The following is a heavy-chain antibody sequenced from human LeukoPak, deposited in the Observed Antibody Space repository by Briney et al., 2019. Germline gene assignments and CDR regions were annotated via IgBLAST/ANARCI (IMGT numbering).Heavy chain of an antibody. CDR3: ARGALTFGGVIAHFDY. J-gene: IGHJ4*02. CDR2: INPSGGST. CDR1: GYTFTSYY. V-gene: IGHV1-46*01. Sequence: ASVNVSCKASGYTFTSYYMHWVRQAPGQGLEWMGIINPSGGSTSYAQKFQGRVTMTRDTSTSKVYMELSSLRSEDTAVYYCARGALTFGGVIAHFDYWGQGTLVTVSS. D-gene: IGHD3-16*02.